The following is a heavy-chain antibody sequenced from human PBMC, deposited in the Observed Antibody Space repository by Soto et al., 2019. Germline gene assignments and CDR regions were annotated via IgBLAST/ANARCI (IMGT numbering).Heavy chain of an antibody. V-gene: IGHV1-18*01. CDR3: ARHHGPTTSENWFDP. J-gene: IGHJ5*02. D-gene: IGHD5-12*01. Sequence: GVSVKVSSKASGGTFSSYAISWVRQAPGQGLEWMGWISTYSGDTKCAQKFQGRVTMTTDTSTTTAYLELRSLRSDDTAVYYCARHHGPTTSENWFDPWGQGTLVTVSS. CDR1: GGTFSSYA. CDR2: ISTYSGDT.